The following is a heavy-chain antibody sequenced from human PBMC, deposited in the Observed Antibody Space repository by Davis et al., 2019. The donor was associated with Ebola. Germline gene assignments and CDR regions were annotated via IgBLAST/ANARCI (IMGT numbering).Heavy chain of an antibody. CDR2: INPNSGGT. V-gene: IGHV1-2*06. D-gene: IGHD6-19*01. CDR3: ARGEQWLARLTDQRKGDWFDP. Sequence: ASVQVSCKASGYTFTSYYMHWVRQAPGQGLEWMGRINPNSGGTNYAQKFQGRVTMTRDTSISTAYMELSRLRSDDTAVYYCARGEQWLARLTDQRKGDWFDPWGQGTLVTVSS. J-gene: IGHJ5*02. CDR1: GYTFTSYY.